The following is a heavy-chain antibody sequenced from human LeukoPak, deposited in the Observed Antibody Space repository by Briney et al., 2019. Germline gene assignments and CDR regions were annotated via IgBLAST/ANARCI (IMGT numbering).Heavy chain of an antibody. J-gene: IGHJ4*02. CDR1: GGSFSGHY. Sequence: KSSDTLSLTCAVYGGSFSGHYWTWIRQPPGKGLEWIGEINHSGSTTYNPSLNSRVTISVDTSKNQFSLRLSSVTAADTAVYYCARPRYGSGSLDSWGQGTLVTVSS. CDR2: INHSGST. V-gene: IGHV4-34*01. D-gene: IGHD3-10*01. CDR3: ARPRYGSGSLDS.